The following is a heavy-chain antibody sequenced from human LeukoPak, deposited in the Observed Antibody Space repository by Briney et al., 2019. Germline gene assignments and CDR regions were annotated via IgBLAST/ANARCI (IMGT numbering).Heavy chain of an antibody. D-gene: IGHD1-14*01. Sequence: SVKVSCKASGGTFSSYAISWVRQALGQGLEWMGRIIPILGIANYAQKFQGRVTITADKSTSTAYMELSSLRSEDTAVYYCARGPEYFDYWGQGTLVTVSS. CDR1: GGTFSSYA. CDR2: IIPILGIA. CDR3: ARGPEYFDY. V-gene: IGHV1-69*04. J-gene: IGHJ4*02.